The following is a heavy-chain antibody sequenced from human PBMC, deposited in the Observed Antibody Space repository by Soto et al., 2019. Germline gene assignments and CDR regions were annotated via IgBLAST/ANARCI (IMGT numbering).Heavy chain of an antibody. CDR2: IRGSGGTA. Sequence: EVQLLESGGGSVQPGGSLRLSCAASGFTFSSYAMHWVRRPPGKGLEWVASIRGSGGTAYYADSVKGRFSISRDSLVNTLYLQMNSLRAEDTAVYYCAKGRGHNWDFDYCGQGTLVTVSP. J-gene: IGHJ4*02. D-gene: IGHD1-20*01. CDR1: GFTFSSYA. CDR3: AKGRGHNWDFDY. V-gene: IGHV3-23*01.